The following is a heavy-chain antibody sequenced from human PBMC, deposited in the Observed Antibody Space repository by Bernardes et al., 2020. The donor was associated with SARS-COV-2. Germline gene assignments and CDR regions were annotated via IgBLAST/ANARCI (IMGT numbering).Heavy chain of an antibody. Sequence: GGSLRLSCAASGFTFSSYTMNWVRQAPGKGLEWVSYITRSSSSIRYADSVRGRFTISRDNAMNSLYLQMNSLRAEDTAVYYCAREDSSSWDYYGMDVWGQGTTVTVSS. CDR3: AREDSSSWDYYGMDV. D-gene: IGHD6-13*01. CDR2: ITRSSSSI. J-gene: IGHJ6*02. CDR1: GFTFSSYT. V-gene: IGHV3-48*01.